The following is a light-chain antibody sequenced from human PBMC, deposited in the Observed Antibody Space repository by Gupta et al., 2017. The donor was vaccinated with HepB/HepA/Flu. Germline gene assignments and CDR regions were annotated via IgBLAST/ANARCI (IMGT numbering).Light chain of an antibody. V-gene: IGKV3-20*01. Sequence: EIVLTQSPGTLSLSPGERATLSCRASQSVSSSYLAWYQQKPGQAPRLLIYGASSRATGIPDRSSGSGSGTDFTLTISRLEPEDLAVYYCQQYGSSPPITFGHGTRLEIK. CDR2: GAS. CDR1: QSVSSSY. CDR3: QQYGSSPPIT. J-gene: IGKJ5*01.